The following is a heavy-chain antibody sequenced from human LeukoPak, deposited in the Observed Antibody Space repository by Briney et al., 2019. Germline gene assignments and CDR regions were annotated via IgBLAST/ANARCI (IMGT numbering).Heavy chain of an antibody. CDR2: INTVSSYI. J-gene: IGHJ4*02. CDR3: ARLRRNSDRSGFYYYYDN. Sequence: GGSLRLSCAASGFTFSSYSFNWVRQVPGKGLEWVSSINTVSSYIYYADSVRGRFTISRDNAENSLWLQMNSLRAEDSAVYYCARLRRNSDRSGFYYYYDNWGQGTLVTVSA. D-gene: IGHD3-22*01. V-gene: IGHV3-21*01. CDR1: GFTFSSYS.